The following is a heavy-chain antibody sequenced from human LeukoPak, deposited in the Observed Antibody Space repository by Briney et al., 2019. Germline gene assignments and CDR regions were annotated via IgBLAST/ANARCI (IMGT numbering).Heavy chain of an antibody. CDR2: ISSSSSYI. CDR3: ARGGPRGYFGMDV. D-gene: IGHD3-10*01. Sequence: GGSLRLSCAASGFTFSSYAMNWVRQAPGKGLEWVSSISSSSSYIYYADSVKGRFTISRDNAKNSLYLQMNSLRAEDTAVYYCARGGPRGYFGMDVWGQGTTVTVSS. J-gene: IGHJ6*02. CDR1: GFTFSSYA. V-gene: IGHV3-21*01.